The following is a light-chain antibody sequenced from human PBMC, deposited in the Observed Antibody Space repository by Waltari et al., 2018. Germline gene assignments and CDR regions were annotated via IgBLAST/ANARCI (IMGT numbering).Light chain of an antibody. CDR3: QQYGSSPRYT. V-gene: IGKV3-20*01. CDR2: ETS. J-gene: IGKJ2*01. Sequence: EIVLTQSPGTLSLSPGERVTLSCRASQTVISSYLAWYQQKPGQAPRLLIYETSSRATGIPDRFSGSRSGTDFTLTISRLEPEDSAVYYCQQYGSSPRYTFGQGTELEIK. CDR1: QTVISSY.